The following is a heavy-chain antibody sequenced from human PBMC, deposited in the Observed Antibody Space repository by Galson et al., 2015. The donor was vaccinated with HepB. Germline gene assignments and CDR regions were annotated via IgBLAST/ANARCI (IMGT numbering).Heavy chain of an antibody. Sequence: SVKVSCKASGYTFTGYYMHWVRQAPGQGLEWMGWINPNSGGTNYAQKFQGRVTMTRDTSISTAYMELSRLRSDDTAVYYCARDPRVRGIAARPGWFDPWGQGTLVTVSS. V-gene: IGHV1-2*02. CDR3: ARDPRVRGIAARPGWFDP. CDR1: GYTFTGYY. D-gene: IGHD6-6*01. J-gene: IGHJ5*02. CDR2: INPNSGGT.